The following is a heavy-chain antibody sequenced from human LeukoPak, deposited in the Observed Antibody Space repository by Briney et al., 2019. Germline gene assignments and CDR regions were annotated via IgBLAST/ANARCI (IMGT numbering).Heavy chain of an antibody. V-gene: IGHV1-18*01. CDR3: AREAPTYYYGSGTNYYYYYGMDV. Sequence: ASVKASCKASGYTFTSYGISWVRQAPGQGLEWMGWISAYNGNTNYAQKLQGRVTMTTDTSTSTAYMELRSLRSDDTAVYYCAREAPTYYYGSGTNYYYYYGMDVWGQGTTVTVSS. CDR1: GYTFTSYG. D-gene: IGHD3-10*01. CDR2: ISAYNGNT. J-gene: IGHJ6*02.